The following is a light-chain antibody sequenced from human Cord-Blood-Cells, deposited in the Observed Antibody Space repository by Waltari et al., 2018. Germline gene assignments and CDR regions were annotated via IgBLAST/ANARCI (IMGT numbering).Light chain of an antibody. CDR1: SSDVGGYNY. CDR3: SSYTSSSNWV. CDR2: DVS. Sequence: QSALTQPASVSWSPGQSITISCTGTSSDVGGYNYVSWYQQHPGKAPKLMIYDVSKRPSGVPNRFSGSKSGNTASLTISGLQAEDEADYYCSSYTSSSNWVFGGGTKLTVL. J-gene: IGLJ3*02. V-gene: IGLV2-14*01.